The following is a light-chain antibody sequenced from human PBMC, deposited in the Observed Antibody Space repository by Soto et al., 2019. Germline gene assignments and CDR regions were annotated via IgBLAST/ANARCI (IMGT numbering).Light chain of an antibody. CDR2: DVS. CDR1: SSDIGGHNY. Sequence: QSVLTQPRSVSGSPGQSVTISCTGTSSDIGGHNYVSWYQQHPGKAPKLMIYDVSKRPSGVPDRFSGSKSGNTASLTISGLQADDEADYYCCSYAGSYTEVFGGGTKLTVL. V-gene: IGLV2-11*01. CDR3: CSYAGSYTEV. J-gene: IGLJ2*01.